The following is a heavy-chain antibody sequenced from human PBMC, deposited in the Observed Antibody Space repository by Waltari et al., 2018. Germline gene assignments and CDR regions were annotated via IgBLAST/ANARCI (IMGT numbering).Heavy chain of an antibody. V-gene: IGHV4-31*03. CDR2: LYYSGST. CDR1: GGSISSGGYY. J-gene: IGHJ4*02. Sequence: QVQLQESGPGLVKPSQTLSLTCTVSGGSISSGGYYWSWIRQHPGKGLEWIGYLYYSGSTYYNPSLKSRVTISVDTSKNQFSLKLSSVTAADTAVYYCARAPWRYYYDSSGYQGFDYWGQGTLVTVSS. CDR3: ARAPWRYYYDSSGYQGFDY. D-gene: IGHD3-22*01.